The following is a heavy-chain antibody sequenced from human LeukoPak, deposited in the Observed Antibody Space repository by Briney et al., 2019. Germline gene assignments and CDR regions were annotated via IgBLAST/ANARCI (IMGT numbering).Heavy chain of an antibody. CDR1: GFTFSSYD. Sequence: GGSLRLSCAASGFTFSSYDMHWVRHATGKGLEWVSAIGTAGDTYYPGSVKGRFTISRENSKNSLYLQMNSLRAGDTAVYYCARAGFDFWSGPPFMDVWGQGTTVTVSS. CDR2: IGTAGDT. D-gene: IGHD3-3*01. CDR3: ARAGFDFWSGPPFMDV. V-gene: IGHV3-13*01. J-gene: IGHJ6*02.